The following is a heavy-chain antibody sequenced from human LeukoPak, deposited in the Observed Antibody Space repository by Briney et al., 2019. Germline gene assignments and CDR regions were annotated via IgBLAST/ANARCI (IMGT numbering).Heavy chain of an antibody. J-gene: IGHJ4*02. CDR2: INSYGSST. D-gene: IGHD2-15*01. CDR3: ARKYCSGGYCYSNFDY. V-gene: IGHV3-74*01. Sequence: GGSLRLSCAASGFTFSSYWMHWVRQAPGKGLVWVSRINSYGSSTTYADSVKGRFTISRDNAKNTLYLQMNSLRAEDTAVYYCARKYCSGGYCYSNFDYWGQGTLVTVSS. CDR1: GFTFSSYW.